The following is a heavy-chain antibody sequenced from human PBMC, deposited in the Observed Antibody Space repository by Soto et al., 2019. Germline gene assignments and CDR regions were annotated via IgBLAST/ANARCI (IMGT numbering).Heavy chain of an antibody. J-gene: IGHJ5*02. CDR3: AREGGIKLWVAQPFDP. D-gene: IGHD5-18*01. V-gene: IGHV1-3*01. CDR1: GYTFTSYA. CDR2: INAGNGNT. Sequence: ASVKVSCKASGYTFTSYAMHWVRQAPGQRLEWMGWINAGNGNTKYSQKFQGRVTITRDTSASTAYMELSSLRSEDTAVYYCAREGGIKLWVAQPFDPWGQGTLVTVSS.